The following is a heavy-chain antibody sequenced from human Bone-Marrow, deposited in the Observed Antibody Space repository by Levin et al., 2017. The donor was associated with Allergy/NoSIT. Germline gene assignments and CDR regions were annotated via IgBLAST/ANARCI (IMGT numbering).Heavy chain of an antibody. D-gene: IGHD5-12*01. CDR1: GYIFTDFW. CDR2: IYPGDSDT. J-gene: IGHJ4*02. Sequence: GGSLRLSCTSSGYIFTDFWIGWVRQVPGKGLEWMGGIYPGDSDTRYSPSFQGQVTISADESISTAYLQWSSLQASDSCIYYWARIRDSGDDSGIDYWGQGTLVAVSS. V-gene: IGHV5-51*01. CDR3: ARIRDSGDDSGIDY.